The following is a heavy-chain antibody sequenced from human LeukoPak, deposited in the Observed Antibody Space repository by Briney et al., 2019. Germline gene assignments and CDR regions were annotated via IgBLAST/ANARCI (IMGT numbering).Heavy chain of an antibody. CDR3: AREQATYYYDSSGQGYNWFDP. J-gene: IGHJ5*02. D-gene: IGHD3-22*01. CDR2: IYISGST. V-gene: IGHV4-61*02. CDR1: GGSISSGDYY. Sequence: PSETLSLTCTVSGGSISSGDYYWSWIRQPAGKGLEWIGRIYISGSTNYNPSLKSRVTISVDTSKNQFSLKLSSVTAADTAVYYCAREQATYYYDSSGQGYNWFDPWGQGTLVTVSS.